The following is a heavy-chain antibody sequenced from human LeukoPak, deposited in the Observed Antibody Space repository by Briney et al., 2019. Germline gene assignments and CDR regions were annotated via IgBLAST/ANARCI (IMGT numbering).Heavy chain of an antibody. J-gene: IGHJ4*02. V-gene: IGHV4-39*07. Sequence: PSETLSLTCTVSGGSISSSSYYWGWIRQPPGKGLEWIGEINHSGSTNYNPSLKSRVTISVDTSKNQFSLKLSSVTAADTAVYYCARGRQPLLPSALYFDYWGQGTLVTVSS. CDR1: GGSISSSSYY. D-gene: IGHD2-15*01. CDR3: ARGRQPLLPSALYFDY. CDR2: INHSGST.